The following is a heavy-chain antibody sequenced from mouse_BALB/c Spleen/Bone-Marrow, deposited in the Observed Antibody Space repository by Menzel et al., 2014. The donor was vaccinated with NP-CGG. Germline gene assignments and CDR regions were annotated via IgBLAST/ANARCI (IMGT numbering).Heavy chain of an antibody. CDR2: INPSNGRT. V-gene: IGHV1S81*02. D-gene: IGHD2-1*01. CDR3: ARCYYGNYFDY. Sequence: LVESGAELVKPGASVKLSCKASGYTFTSYWMHWVKQRPGQGLEWIGEINPSNGRTNYNEKFKSKATLTVDKSSSTAYMQLSSLTSEDPAVYYCARCYYGNYFDYWGQGTTLTVSS. CDR1: GYTFTSYW. J-gene: IGHJ2*01.